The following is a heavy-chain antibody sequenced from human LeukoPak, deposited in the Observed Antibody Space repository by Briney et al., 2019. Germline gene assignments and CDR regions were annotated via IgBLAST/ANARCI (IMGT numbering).Heavy chain of an antibody. CDR2: IYYSGST. J-gene: IGHJ6*03. D-gene: IGHD6-19*01. Sequence: SETLSLTCTVSGGSISSYYWSWIRQPPGKGLEWIGYIYYSGSTNYDSSLKSRVTISVDTSKNQFSLKLSSVTAADTAVYYCARGLKQWLVSQYYYYMDVWGKGTTVTVPS. V-gene: IGHV4-59*01. CDR1: GGSISSYY. CDR3: ARGLKQWLVSQYYYYMDV.